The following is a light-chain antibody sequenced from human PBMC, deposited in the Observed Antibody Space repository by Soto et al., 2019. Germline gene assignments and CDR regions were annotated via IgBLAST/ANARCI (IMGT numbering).Light chain of an antibody. CDR1: RSDVGGYNY. Sequence: QSVLTQPPSASGSPGQSVTISCTGTRSDVGGYNYVSWYQQYPGKAPKLIIYAVTEQPSGVPDRFSGSKSGNTASLTVSGLQTEDEADYYCSSYAGWINWVFGGGTKLTVL. CDR2: AVT. V-gene: IGLV2-8*01. J-gene: IGLJ3*02. CDR3: SSYAGWINWV.